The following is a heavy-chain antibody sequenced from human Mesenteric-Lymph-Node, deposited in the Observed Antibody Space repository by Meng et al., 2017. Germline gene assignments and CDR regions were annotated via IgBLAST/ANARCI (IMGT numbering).Heavy chain of an antibody. J-gene: IGHJ3*02. CDR3: ARVYTNDAFDI. V-gene: IGHV3-48*03. CDR2: ISSSGSTT. Sequence: GESPKISCAASGFSFSSYEMNWVRQAPGKGLEWVSYISSSGSTTYYVDSVKGRFTISRDNAKNSLYLQMNSLRAEDTAVYYCARVYTNDAFDIWGQGTMVTVSS. D-gene: IGHD2-2*02. CDR1: GFSFSSYE.